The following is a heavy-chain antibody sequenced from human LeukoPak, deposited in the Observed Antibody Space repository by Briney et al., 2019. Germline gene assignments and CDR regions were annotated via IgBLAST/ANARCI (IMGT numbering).Heavy chain of an antibody. CDR2: ISWSSGNI. D-gene: IGHD6-6*01. J-gene: IGHJ4*02. CDR1: GFPFDDYA. V-gene: IGHV3-9*01. CDR3: AKDIRIGHSSSPTFDY. Sequence: GGSLRLSCAASGFPFDDYAMHWVRQAPGKGLEWVSGISWSSGNIGSADSVKGRFTISRDNAKTSLYLQMNSLRPEDTALYYCAKDIRIGHSSSPTFDYWGQGTLVTVSS.